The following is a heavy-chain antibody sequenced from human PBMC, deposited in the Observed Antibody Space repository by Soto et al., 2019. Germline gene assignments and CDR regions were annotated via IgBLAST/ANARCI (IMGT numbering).Heavy chain of an antibody. CDR1: GFTVSSNY. V-gene: IGHV3-23*01. CDR3: AKDSPLLYYE. D-gene: IGHD2-8*01. J-gene: IGHJ4*02. Sequence: LRLSCAASGFTVSSNYMSWVRQAPGKGLEWVSVISGSGGSTYYADSVKGRFTISRDNSKNTLYLQMNSLRAEDTAVYYCAKDSPLLYYEWGQGTLVTVSS. CDR2: ISGSGGST.